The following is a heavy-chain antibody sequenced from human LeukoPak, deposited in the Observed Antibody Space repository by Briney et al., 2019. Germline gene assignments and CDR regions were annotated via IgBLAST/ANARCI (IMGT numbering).Heavy chain of an antibody. V-gene: IGHV1-18*01. CDR3: ARVRVPAAESWFDP. J-gene: IGHJ5*02. CDR2: ISAYNGNT. CDR1: GYTFTRYG. D-gene: IGHD2-2*01. Sequence: ASVKGSCKTSGYTFTRYGISWQQQDPGQGLDWMGWISAYNGNTNYAQKLQGIVTMTTDTSTSTAYMELRSLRSDDTAVYYCARVRVPAAESWFDPWCQGTLVTVSS.